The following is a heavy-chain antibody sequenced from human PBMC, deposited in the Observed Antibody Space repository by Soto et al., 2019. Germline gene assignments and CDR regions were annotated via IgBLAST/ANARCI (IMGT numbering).Heavy chain of an antibody. J-gene: IGHJ6*03. Sequence: SETLSLTCTVSGGSIRSYNWNWLRQPPGKGLEWIGYINYSGSTNYNPSLKSRVTISVDTSKNQFSLSLSSVTAADTAVYYCTSATYGDFSMDVWGKGTTVTVS. D-gene: IGHD4-17*01. CDR2: INYSGST. CDR1: GGSIRSYN. V-gene: IGHV4-59*01. CDR3: TSATYGDFSMDV.